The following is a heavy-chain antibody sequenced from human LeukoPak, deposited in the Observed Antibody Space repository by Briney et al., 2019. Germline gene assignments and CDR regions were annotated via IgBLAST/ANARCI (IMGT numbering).Heavy chain of an antibody. CDR3: ARVRDGYPGYFDS. J-gene: IGHJ4*02. Sequence: PSETLSLTCAVSGGSISSADYYWSWVRQPPGKGLEWIGYIYWSGSTYYTPSLKRRVSISIATSKNQFSLKLNSVTAADTAVYFCARVRDGYPGYFDSWGQGTLVTVSS. V-gene: IGHV4-30-4*01. CDR2: IYWSGST. CDR1: GGSISSADYY. D-gene: IGHD5-24*01.